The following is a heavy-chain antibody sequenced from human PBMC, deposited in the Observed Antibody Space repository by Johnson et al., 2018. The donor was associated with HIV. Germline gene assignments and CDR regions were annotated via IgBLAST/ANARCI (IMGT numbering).Heavy chain of an antibody. V-gene: IGHV3-30*03. J-gene: IGHJ3*02. Sequence: QMQLVESGGGVVQPGRSLRLSCAASGFAFSSYAMHWVRQAPGKGLEWVAVISYDGTSKYQADSVKGRFTISRDNSKNTLFMQLNSLRGEDTAVYYCAREKLDSVGYYDAFDIWGQGTMVTVSS. CDR2: ISYDGTSK. CDR1: GFAFSSYA. CDR3: AREKLDSVGYYDAFDI. D-gene: IGHD3-22*01.